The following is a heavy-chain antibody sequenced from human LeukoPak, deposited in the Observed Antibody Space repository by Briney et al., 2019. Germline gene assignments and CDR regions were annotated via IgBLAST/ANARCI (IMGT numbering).Heavy chain of an antibody. V-gene: IGHV5-51*01. CDR2: IYPGDSDT. Sequence: GESLKISCKGSGYSFTSYWIGWVRQLPGKGLEWMGIIYPGDSDTRYSPSFQGQVTISADKSISTAYLQWSSLKASDTAMYYCARPENWDAQQGGDAFDIWGQGTMVTVSS. D-gene: IGHD1-1*01. J-gene: IGHJ3*02. CDR3: ARPENWDAQQGGDAFDI. CDR1: GYSFTSYW.